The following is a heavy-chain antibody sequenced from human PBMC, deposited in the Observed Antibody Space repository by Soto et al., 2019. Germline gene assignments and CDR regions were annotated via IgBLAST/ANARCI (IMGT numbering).Heavy chain of an antibody. V-gene: IGHV3-23*01. CDR3: ARRSSGWYFDY. J-gene: IGHJ4*02. Sequence: VKGRFTISRDNSKNTLYLQMNSLRAKDTAVYYCARRSSGWYFDYWGQGTLVTVSS. D-gene: IGHD6-19*01.